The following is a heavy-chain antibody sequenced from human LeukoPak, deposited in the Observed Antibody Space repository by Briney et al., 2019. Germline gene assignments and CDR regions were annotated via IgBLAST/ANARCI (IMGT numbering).Heavy chain of an antibody. CDR3: ARDGWFGELNLALDY. CDR2: ISSSSSTI. D-gene: IGHD3-10*01. CDR1: GFTFSSYS. V-gene: IGHV3-48*01. Sequence: PGGSLRLSCAASGFTFSSYSMNWVRQAPGKGLEWVSYISSSSSTIYYADSVKGRFTISRDNAKNSLYLQMNSLRAEDTAVYYCARDGWFGELNLALDYWGQGTLVTVSS. J-gene: IGHJ4*02.